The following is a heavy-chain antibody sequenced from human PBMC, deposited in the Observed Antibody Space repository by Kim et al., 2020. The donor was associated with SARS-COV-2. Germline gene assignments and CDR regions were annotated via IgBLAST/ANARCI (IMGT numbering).Heavy chain of an antibody. CDR3: ARDQMATIDY. Sequence: TCYNPSLKSRVTISVDTSKNQFSLKLSSVTAADTAVYYCARDQMATIDYWGQVTLVTVSS. V-gene: IGHV4-39*07. CDR2: T. D-gene: IGHD5-12*01. J-gene: IGHJ4*02.